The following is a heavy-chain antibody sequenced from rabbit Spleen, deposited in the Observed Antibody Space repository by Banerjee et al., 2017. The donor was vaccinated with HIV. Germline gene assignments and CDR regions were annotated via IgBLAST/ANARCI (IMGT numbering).Heavy chain of an antibody. V-gene: IGHV1S45*01. CDR1: GFSFSSSYC. D-gene: IGHD6-1*01. J-gene: IGHJ3*01. CDR3: TRDARYGIYSYVARLDL. Sequence: QQQLVESGGGLVKPGASLTLTCTASGFSFSSSYCMCWVRQAPGKGLEWIGCIDTGRSGNTWYANWARGRFTISKTSSTTVTLQVTSLTAADTATYFCTRDARYGIYSYVARLDLWGPGTLVTVS. CDR2: IDTGRSGNT.